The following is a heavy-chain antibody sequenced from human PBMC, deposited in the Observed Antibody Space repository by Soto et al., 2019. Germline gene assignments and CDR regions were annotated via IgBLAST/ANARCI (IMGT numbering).Heavy chain of an antibody. D-gene: IGHD3-3*01. V-gene: IGHV3-30*18. CDR1: GFTFSSYG. CDR3: AKEHRARDYDFWSGYYTYNWFDP. Sequence: QVQLVVSGGGVVQPGRSLRLSCAASGFTFSSYGVHWVRQAPGKGLEWVAVISYDGSNKYYADSVNGRFTISRDNSKNTLYLQMNSLRAEDTHVYYCAKEHRARDYDFWSGYYTYNWFDPWGQGTLVTVSS. CDR2: ISYDGSNK. J-gene: IGHJ5*02.